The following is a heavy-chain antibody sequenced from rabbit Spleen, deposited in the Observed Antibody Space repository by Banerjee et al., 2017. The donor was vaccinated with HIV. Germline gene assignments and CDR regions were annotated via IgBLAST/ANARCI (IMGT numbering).Heavy chain of an antibody. Sequence: QSLEESGGDLVKPGASLTLTCIASGVSFSVSSYICWVRQAPGKGLEWIACIEAGSSGFTYFANWAKGRFTISKTSSTTVTLQMTSLTAADTATYFCARDAAGREDFNLWGPGTLVTVS. J-gene: IGHJ4*01. CDR1: GVSFSVSSY. D-gene: IGHD4-2*01. CDR3: ARDAAGREDFNL. CDR2: IEAGSSGFT. V-gene: IGHV1S40*01.